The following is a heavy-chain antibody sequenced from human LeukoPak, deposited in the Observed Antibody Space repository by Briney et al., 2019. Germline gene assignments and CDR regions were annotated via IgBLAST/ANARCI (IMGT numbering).Heavy chain of an antibody. CDR3: ARATGIAAAGTAGY. Sequence: ASVTVSCKASGYTFTSYDINWVRQATGQGLEWMGWMNPNSGNTGYAQKFQGRVTMTRNTSISTAYMELSSLRSEDTAVYYCARATGIAAAGTAGYWGQGTLVTVSS. J-gene: IGHJ4*02. CDR1: GYTFTSYD. CDR2: MNPNSGNT. V-gene: IGHV1-8*01. D-gene: IGHD6-13*01.